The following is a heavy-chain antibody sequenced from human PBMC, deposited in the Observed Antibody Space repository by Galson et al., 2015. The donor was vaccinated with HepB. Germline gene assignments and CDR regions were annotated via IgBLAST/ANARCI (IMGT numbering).Heavy chain of an antibody. CDR3: ARAGGESDYYYYGMDV. CDR2: IWYDGSNK. CDR1: AFTFRSYG. V-gene: IGHV3-33*01. D-gene: IGHD1-26*01. Sequence: SLRLACAASAFTFRSYGMRWVRQAPGKGLEWVAVIWYDGSNKYYADSVKGRFTISRDNSKNTLYLQMNSLRAENTAVYYCARAGGESDYYYYGMDVWGQGTTVTVSS. J-gene: IGHJ6*02.